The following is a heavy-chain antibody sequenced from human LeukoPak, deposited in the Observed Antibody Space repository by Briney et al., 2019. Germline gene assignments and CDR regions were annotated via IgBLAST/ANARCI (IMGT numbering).Heavy chain of an antibody. CDR2: INHSGST. D-gene: IGHD6-13*01. CDR3: ARGVYSSSWAPFDY. V-gene: IGHV4-34*01. Sequence: SETLSLTWAVYGGSFSGYYWSWIRQPPGKGLEWIGEINHSGSTNYNPSLKSRVTISVDTSKNQFSLKLSSVTAADTAVYYCARGVYSSSWAPFDYWGQGTLVTVSS. J-gene: IGHJ4*02. CDR1: GGSFSGYY.